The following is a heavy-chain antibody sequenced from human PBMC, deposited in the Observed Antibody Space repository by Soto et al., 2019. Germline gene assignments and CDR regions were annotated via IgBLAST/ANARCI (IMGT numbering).Heavy chain of an antibody. CDR1: GFTFANYA. D-gene: IGHD3-10*01. Sequence: EVQLLESGGDLVQPGGSLRLSCAASGFTFANYAMTWVRQAPGKGLEWVSSVLAGGTTTFYADSVKGRFTISRDNSKNTLYLQMNSLRAEDTAVYYWAWVRGVIENYWGQGTLVTVSS. J-gene: IGHJ4*02. CDR2: VLAGGTTT. CDR3: AWVRGVIENY. V-gene: IGHV3-23*01.